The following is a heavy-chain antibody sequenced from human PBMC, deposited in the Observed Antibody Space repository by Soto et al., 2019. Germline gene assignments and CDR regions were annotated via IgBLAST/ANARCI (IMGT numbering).Heavy chain of an antibody. CDR2: ITGDGYTR. D-gene: IGHD3-16*01. J-gene: IGHJ4*02. CDR1: GFTFTNYA. Sequence: EVQLLESGGGLVQPGWSLRLSCEASGFTFTNYAMNWVRQAPGKGLEWVSIITGDGYTRYYADSVKDRFTISRDNSKNTLYLQMNSLRAEDAAVYYCAIGIWGTTSRYFDYWGQGILVTVSS. CDR3: AIGIWGTTSRYFDY. V-gene: IGHV3-23*01.